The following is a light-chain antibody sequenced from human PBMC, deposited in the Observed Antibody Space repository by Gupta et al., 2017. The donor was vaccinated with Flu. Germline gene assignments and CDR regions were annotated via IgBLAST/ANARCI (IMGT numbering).Light chain of an antibody. Sequence: SSALTQPLSVSVALGQTATITCGGNSFGSQNVNCYQQNPGQVPVLVIYRDSDRPSGIPERLSGSDTESTATLTIDRAYVGDEDDSFFQVWASGTVVFGGGTKLTVL. CDR1: SFGSQN. CDR2: RDS. V-gene: IGLV3-9*01. CDR3: QVWASGTVV. J-gene: IGLJ2*01.